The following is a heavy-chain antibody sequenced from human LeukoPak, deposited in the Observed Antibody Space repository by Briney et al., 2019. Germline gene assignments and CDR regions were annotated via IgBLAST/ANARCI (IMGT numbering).Heavy chain of an antibody. J-gene: IGHJ4*02. D-gene: IGHD2-15*01. Sequence: SETLSLTCTVSGGSISSSSYYWGWIRQPPGKGLEWIGSIYYSGSTYYNPSLKSRVTISVDTSKNQFSLKLSSVTAADTAVYYCARHREDIVVVVAAMNHPYFDYWGQGTLVTVSS. CDR1: GGSISSSSYY. CDR3: ARHREDIVVVVAAMNHPYFDY. V-gene: IGHV4-39*01. CDR2: IYYSGST.